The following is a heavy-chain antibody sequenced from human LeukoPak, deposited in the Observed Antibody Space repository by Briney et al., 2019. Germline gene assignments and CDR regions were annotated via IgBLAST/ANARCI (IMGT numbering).Heavy chain of an antibody. Sequence: GASVKVSCKASGYSFSDYYMHWVRQAPGQGLEWMGRIKPNSGGTDYAQKFQGRVTMTRDTSISTAYMELNRLRSDDTAIYYCTRDSGSYLSTYFQYWGQGTLVTVSS. V-gene: IGHV1-2*06. CDR1: GYSFSDYY. J-gene: IGHJ1*01. CDR3: TRDSGSYLSTYFQY. D-gene: IGHD1-26*01. CDR2: IKPNSGGT.